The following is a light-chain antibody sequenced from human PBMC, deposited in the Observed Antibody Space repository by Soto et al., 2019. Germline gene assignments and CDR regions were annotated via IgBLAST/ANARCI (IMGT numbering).Light chain of an antibody. J-gene: IGKJ1*01. CDR1: QSVLYSSNNKNY. CDR2: WAS. Sequence: DIVMTQSPDSLAVSLGERATINCKSSQSVLYSSNNKNYLAWYQQKPGQPPRLLIYWASTRESGVPDRFSGSGSGTDFTLTITSLQAEDVAVYYCQQYYWTTWTFGQGTKVEIK. CDR3: QQYYWTTWT. V-gene: IGKV4-1*01.